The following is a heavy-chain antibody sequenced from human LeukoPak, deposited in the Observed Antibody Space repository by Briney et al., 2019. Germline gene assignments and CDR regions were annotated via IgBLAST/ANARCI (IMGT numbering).Heavy chain of an antibody. D-gene: IGHD4-17*01. V-gene: IGHV4-34*01. J-gene: IGHJ4*02. CDR2: INHSGST. CDR1: GGSFSGYY. CDR3: ARSVPMTTVTTNPH. Sequence: PSETLSLTCAVYGGSFSGYYWSWIRQPPGKGLEWLGEINHSGSTNYNPSLKSRVTISVDTSKNQFSLKLSSVTAADTAVYYCARSVPMTTVTTNPHWGQGTLVTVSS.